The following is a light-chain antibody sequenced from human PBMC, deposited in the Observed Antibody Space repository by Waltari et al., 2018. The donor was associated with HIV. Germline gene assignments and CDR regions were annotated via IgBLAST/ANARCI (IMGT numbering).Light chain of an antibody. CDR1: SGHSSYA. CDR3: QTWDTGIRL. V-gene: IGLV4-69*01. CDR2: VNRDGSH. Sequence: QLVVTQSPSASASLGASVKLTCTLSSGHSSYAIAWYQQQQPQKGPRFLMKVNRDGSHTKGDGIPDRFSGSASGAERYVTISSLQTEDEAEYFCQTWDTGIRLFGGGTKLTVL. J-gene: IGLJ3*02.